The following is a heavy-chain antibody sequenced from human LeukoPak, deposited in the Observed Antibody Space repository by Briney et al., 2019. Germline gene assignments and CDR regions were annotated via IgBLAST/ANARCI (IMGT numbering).Heavy chain of an antibody. V-gene: IGHV3-23*01. J-gene: IGHJ5*02. CDR2: ISGSGGST. D-gene: IGHD2-2*01. CDR1: GFTFSSYG. Sequence: PGGSLRLSCAASGFTFSSYGMSWVRQAPGKGLEWVSAISGSGGSTYYADSVKGRFTISRDNSKNTLYLQMNSLRAEDTAVYYCAKEVRYCSSTSCYPDWFDPWGQGTLVTVSS. CDR3: AKEVRYCSSTSCYPDWFDP.